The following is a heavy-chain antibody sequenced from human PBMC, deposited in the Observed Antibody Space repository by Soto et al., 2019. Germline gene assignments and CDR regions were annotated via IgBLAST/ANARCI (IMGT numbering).Heavy chain of an antibody. CDR1: GGSISSYY. CDR2: MYNTGST. D-gene: IGHD2-21*02. CDR3: ARDLWGYCGTDCYPLDV. V-gene: IGHV4-59*01. Sequence: SETLSLTCTVSGGSISSYYWSWIRQHPGKGLEWIGYMYNTGSTIYNPSLKSQVTISVDTSKNQFSLKLNSVTAADTAVYYCARDLWGYCGTDCYPLDVWGQGTTVTVSS. J-gene: IGHJ6*02.